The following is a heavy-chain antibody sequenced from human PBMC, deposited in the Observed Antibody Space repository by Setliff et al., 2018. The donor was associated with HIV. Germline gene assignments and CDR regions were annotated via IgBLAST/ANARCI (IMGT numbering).Heavy chain of an antibody. CDR3: ARDPPGYGDSNDY. CDR2: ISYSGST. V-gene: IGHV4-34*01. J-gene: IGHJ4*02. CDR1: GGSFSDFY. D-gene: IGHD4-17*01. Sequence: SETLSLTCAVFGGSFSDFYWSWIRQPPGKGLEWIGEISYSGSTVYNPSLKSRVTMSVDTSKNQFSLRLHSVTAADTAVYYCARDPPGYGDSNDYWGQGTLVTVSS.